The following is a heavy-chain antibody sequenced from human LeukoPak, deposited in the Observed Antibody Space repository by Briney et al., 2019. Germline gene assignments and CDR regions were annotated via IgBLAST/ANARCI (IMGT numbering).Heavy chain of an antibody. V-gene: IGHV1-69*13. CDR2: IIPIFGTA. Sequence: ASVKVSCKASGGTFSSYAISWVRQAPGQGLEWLGGIIPIFGTANYAQKFQGRVTITADESTSTAYMELSSLRSEDTAVYYCARGVITEYSSSSFDYWGQGTLVTVSS. J-gene: IGHJ4*02. CDR1: GGTFSSYA. CDR3: ARGVITEYSSSSFDY. D-gene: IGHD6-6*01.